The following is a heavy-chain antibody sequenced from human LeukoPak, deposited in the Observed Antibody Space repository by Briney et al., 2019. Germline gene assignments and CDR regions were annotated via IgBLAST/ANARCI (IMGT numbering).Heavy chain of an antibody. CDR2: FDPEDGET. D-gene: IGHD2-21*02. CDR3: ATPARRLRDGNYFDY. CDR1: GYTLTELS. Sequence: ASVKVSCKVSGYTLTELSMHWVRQAPGKGLEWMGGFDPEDGETIYAQKFQGRVTMTEDTSTDTAYMELSSLRSEDTAAYYCATPARRLRDGNYFDYWGQGTLVTVSS. J-gene: IGHJ4*02. V-gene: IGHV1-24*01.